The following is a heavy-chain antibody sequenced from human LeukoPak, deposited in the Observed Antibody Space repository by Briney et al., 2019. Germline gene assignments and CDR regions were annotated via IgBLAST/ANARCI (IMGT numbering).Heavy chain of an antibody. CDR2: IYSGGST. J-gene: IGHJ4*02. D-gene: IGHD2-15*01. CDR3: ARSPEGCSGGSCYNPPDY. CDR1: GFTVRSNY. Sequence: GGSLRLSCAASGFTVRSNYMSWVRQAPGKGLEWVSVIYSGGSTYYADSVKGRFTISRDNSKNTLYLQMNSLRAEDTAVYYCARSPEGCSGGSCYNPPDYWGQGTLVTVSS. V-gene: IGHV3-66*01.